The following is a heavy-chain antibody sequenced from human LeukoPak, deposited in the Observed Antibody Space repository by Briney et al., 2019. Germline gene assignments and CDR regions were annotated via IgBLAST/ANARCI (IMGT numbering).Heavy chain of an antibody. Sequence: PGGSLRLSCAASGFTFSSYSMNWVRQAPGKGLEWVSSLSSSSSYVYYADSVKGRFTISRDNAKNSLYLQMNSLRAEDTAVYYCARSGWVGDNKYYFDYWGQGTLVTVSS. J-gene: IGHJ4*02. CDR1: GFTFSSYS. CDR3: ARSGWVGDNKYYFDY. D-gene: IGHD3-16*01. CDR2: LSSSSSYV. V-gene: IGHV3-21*01.